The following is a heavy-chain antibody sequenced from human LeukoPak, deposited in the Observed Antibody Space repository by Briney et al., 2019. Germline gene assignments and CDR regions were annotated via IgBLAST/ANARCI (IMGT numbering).Heavy chain of an antibody. CDR3: AKEYYDSSGDSGYFDY. D-gene: IGHD3-22*01. Sequence: GGSLRLSCAASGFTFSSYSMNWVRQAPGKGLEWVSSISSSSSYIYYADSVKGRFTISRDNAKNSLYLQMNSLRAEDTAVYYCAKEYYDSSGDSGYFDYWGQGTLVTVSS. CDR2: ISSSSSYI. V-gene: IGHV3-21*01. J-gene: IGHJ4*02. CDR1: GFTFSSYS.